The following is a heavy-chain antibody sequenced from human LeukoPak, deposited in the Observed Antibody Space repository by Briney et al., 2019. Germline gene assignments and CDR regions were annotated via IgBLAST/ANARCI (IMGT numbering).Heavy chain of an antibody. CDR2: IYYSGST. D-gene: IGHD3-3*01. CDR1: GGSISSSTYY. J-gene: IGHJ3*02. Sequence: PSETLSLTCTVSGGSISSSTYYWGWIRQPPGKGLEWIGSIYYSGSTYYNPSLKSRVTISVDTSKNQFSLKLSSVTAADTAVYYCARHSSPVAIFGVVIRGNAFDIWGQGTMVTVSS. CDR3: ARHSSPVAIFGVVIRGNAFDI. V-gene: IGHV4-39*01.